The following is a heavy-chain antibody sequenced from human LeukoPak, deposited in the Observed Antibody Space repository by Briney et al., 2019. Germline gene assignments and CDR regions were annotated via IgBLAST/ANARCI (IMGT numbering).Heavy chain of an antibody. J-gene: IGHJ4*02. CDR2: INHSGST. CDR3: ARGRGPPRALEKDIVVVPAEVGFDY. Sequence: SETLSLTCAVYGGSFSGYYWSWIRQPPGKGLEWIGEINHSGSTNYNPSLKSRVTISVDTSKNQFSLKLSSVTAADTAVYYCARGRGPPRALEKDIVVVPAEVGFDYWGQGTLVTVSS. D-gene: IGHD2-2*01. V-gene: IGHV4-34*01. CDR1: GGSFSGYY.